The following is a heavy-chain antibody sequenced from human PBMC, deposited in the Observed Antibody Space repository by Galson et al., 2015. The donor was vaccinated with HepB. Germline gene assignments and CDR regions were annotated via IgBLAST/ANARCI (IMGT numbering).Heavy chain of an antibody. V-gene: IGHV3-30*03. CDR1: GFTFSSHT. CDR2: ISYDGNEK. CDR3: ARDLTGGWTLDY. J-gene: IGHJ4*02. D-gene: IGHD1-14*01. Sequence: SLRLSCAASGFTFSSHTMRWVRQAPGKGLEWVATISYDGNEKYYGDSVKGRFTISRDDSKHTLYLQLNSLRAEDTAVYYCARDLTGGWTLDYWGQGTLVAVSS.